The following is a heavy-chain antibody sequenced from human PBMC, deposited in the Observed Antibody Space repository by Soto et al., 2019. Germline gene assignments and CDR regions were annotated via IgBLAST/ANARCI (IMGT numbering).Heavy chain of an antibody. J-gene: IGHJ6*02. D-gene: IGHD1-1*01. Sequence: SETLSLTCTVSGGSISSSSYYWGWIRQPPGKGLDWIGSIYYSGSTNYNPSLKSRVTISVETSKNQFSLKLTSVTAADTAVYYCARNLASHTNYYYRVAVWGQGTTVTVSS. CDR1: GGSISSSSYY. CDR3: ARNLASHTNYYYRVAV. V-gene: IGHV4-39*01. CDR2: IYYSGST.